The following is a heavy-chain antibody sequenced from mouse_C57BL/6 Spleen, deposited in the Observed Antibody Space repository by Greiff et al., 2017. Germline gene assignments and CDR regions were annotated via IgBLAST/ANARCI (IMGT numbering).Heavy chain of an antibody. CDR1: GYAFSRYW. D-gene: IGHD1-1*02. V-gene: IGHV1-80*01. Sequence: QVQLQQSGAELVKPGASVKISCKASGYAFSRYWMNWVKQRPGKGLEWIGQIYPGDGDTNYNGKFKGKATLTADKSSSTAYMQLSSLTSEDSAVYFCARRDGGNYGSDWYFDVWGTGTTVTVSS. J-gene: IGHJ1*03. CDR3: ARRDGGNYGSDWYFDV. CDR2: IYPGDGDT.